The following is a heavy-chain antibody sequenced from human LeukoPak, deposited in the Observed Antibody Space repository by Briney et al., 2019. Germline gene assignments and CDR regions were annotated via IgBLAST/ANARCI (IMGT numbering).Heavy chain of an antibody. Sequence: PGGSLRLSCAASGFTFSSYGMHWVRQAPGKGLEWVAVIWYDGSNKYYADSVKGRFTISRDNSKNTLYLQMNSLRAEDTAVYYCARIAVAGPRDEAFDIWGQGTMVTVSS. CDR1: GFTFSSYG. CDR2: IWYDGSNK. J-gene: IGHJ3*02. D-gene: IGHD6-19*01. CDR3: ARIAVAGPRDEAFDI. V-gene: IGHV3-33*01.